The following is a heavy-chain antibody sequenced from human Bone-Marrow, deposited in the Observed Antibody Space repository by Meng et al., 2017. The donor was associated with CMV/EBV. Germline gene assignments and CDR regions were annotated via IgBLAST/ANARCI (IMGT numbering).Heavy chain of an antibody. J-gene: IGHJ6*02. CDR3: AKMPGTTGRGYYYYGMDV. CDR1: RFTFSSYS. Sequence: GESLKISCVASRFTFSSYSINWVRQAPGKGLEWVSYISGSSSTIYYADSVKGRFTISRDNSKNTLYLQMNSLRAEDTAVYYCAKMPGTTGRGYYYYGMDVWGQGTTVTVSS. D-gene: IGHD1-7*01. V-gene: IGHV3-48*01. CDR2: ISGSSSTI.